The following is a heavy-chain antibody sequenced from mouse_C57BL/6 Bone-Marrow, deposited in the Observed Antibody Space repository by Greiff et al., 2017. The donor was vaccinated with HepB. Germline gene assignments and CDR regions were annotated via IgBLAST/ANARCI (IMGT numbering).Heavy chain of an antibody. V-gene: IGHV1-64*01. J-gene: IGHJ2*01. Sequence: QVQLQQPGAELVKPGASVKLSCKASGYTFTSYWMHWVKQRPGQGLEWIGMIHPNSGSTNYNEKFKSKATLTVDKSSSTAYMQRSSLTSEDSAVYYCAIEGAITTVVFDYWGQGTTLTVSS. D-gene: IGHD1-1*01. CDR3: AIEGAITTVVFDY. CDR2: IHPNSGST. CDR1: GYTFTSYW.